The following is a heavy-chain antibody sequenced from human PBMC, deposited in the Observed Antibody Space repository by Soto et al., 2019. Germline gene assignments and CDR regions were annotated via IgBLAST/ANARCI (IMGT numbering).Heavy chain of an antibody. CDR1: GFTFSSYG. J-gene: IGHJ3*02. V-gene: IGHV3-33*01. Sequence: GGSLRLSCAASGFTFSSYGMHWVRQAPGKGLEWVAVIWYDGSNKYYADSVKGRFTISRDNSKNTLYLQMNSLRAEDTAVYYCARVANKYSSSSDAFDIWGQWTMVTVSS. D-gene: IGHD6-6*01. CDR2: IWYDGSNK. CDR3: ARVANKYSSSSDAFDI.